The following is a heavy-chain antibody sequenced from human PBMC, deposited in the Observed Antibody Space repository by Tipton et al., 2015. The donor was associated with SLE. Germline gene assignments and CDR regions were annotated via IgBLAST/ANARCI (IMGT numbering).Heavy chain of an antibody. Sequence: SLRLSCTTSGFRFGDFALTWVRQAPGKGLEWVSGISWNSGGIGYAASVKGRFTISRDNAKNSLYLQMNSLRIEDTGLYYCAKVAGSGTDSRDYWGQGTLVTVSS. V-gene: IGHV3-9*01. D-gene: IGHD3/OR15-3a*01. J-gene: IGHJ4*02. CDR1: GFRFGDFA. CDR2: ISWNSGGI. CDR3: AKVAGSGTDSRDY.